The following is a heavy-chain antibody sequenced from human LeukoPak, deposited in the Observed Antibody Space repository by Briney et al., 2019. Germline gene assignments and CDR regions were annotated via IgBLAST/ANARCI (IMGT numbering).Heavy chain of an antibody. CDR3: ARALIYYDSSGYYRLGGFDY. V-gene: IGHV3-11*04. D-gene: IGHD3-22*01. Sequence: PGGSLRLSCVGSGFTFSDYYMSWLRQAPGKGLEWISYISSSGSPTYYADSVKGRFTISRDNAKNSLYLQMNSLRAEDTAVYYCARALIYYDSSGYYRLGGFDYWGQGTLVTVSS. CDR1: GFTFSDYY. J-gene: IGHJ4*02. CDR2: ISSSGSPT.